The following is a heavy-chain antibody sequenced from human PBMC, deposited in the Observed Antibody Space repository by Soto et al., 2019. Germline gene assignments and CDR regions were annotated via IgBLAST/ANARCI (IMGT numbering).Heavy chain of an antibody. Sequence: ASVKVSCKASGYTFTSYAMDWVRQAPGQGLEWMGWINTNTGNPTYAQGFTGRFVFSLDTSVSTAYLQICSLKAEDTAVYYCARAPLDYDFWGGRPLGNWFDPWGQGTLVTVSS. CDR1: GYTFTSYA. J-gene: IGHJ5*02. V-gene: IGHV7-4-1*01. CDR2: INTNTGNP. D-gene: IGHD3-3*01. CDR3: ARAPLDYDFWGGRPLGNWFDP.